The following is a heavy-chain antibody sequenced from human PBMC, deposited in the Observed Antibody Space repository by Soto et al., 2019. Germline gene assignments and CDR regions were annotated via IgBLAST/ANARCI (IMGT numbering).Heavy chain of an antibody. V-gene: IGHV3-48*01. CDR3: ARDGAMDDY. CDR1: GFIFNTYA. CDR2: ISNSGSTI. Sequence: GGSLRLSCAASGFIFNTYAMNWVRQAPGKGLEWISYISNSGSTIYYADSVKGRFTISRDNAKNSLYLQMNSLRAEDTALYYCARDGAMDDYRGQGTLVTVS. D-gene: IGHD2-2*01. J-gene: IGHJ4*02.